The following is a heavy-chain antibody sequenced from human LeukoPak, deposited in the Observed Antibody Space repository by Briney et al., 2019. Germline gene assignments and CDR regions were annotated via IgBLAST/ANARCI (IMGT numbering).Heavy chain of an antibody. Sequence: SETLSLTCTVSGGSISSYYWSWIRQPPGKGLEYIGYIYYSGITNYNPSLKSRVTMSLDTSKNQFSLKLSSVTAADTAVYYCARDRRDGYNYSPFDYWGQGTLVTVSS. J-gene: IGHJ4*02. CDR1: GGSISSYY. CDR2: IYYSGIT. D-gene: IGHD5-24*01. CDR3: ARDRRDGYNYSPFDY. V-gene: IGHV4-59*12.